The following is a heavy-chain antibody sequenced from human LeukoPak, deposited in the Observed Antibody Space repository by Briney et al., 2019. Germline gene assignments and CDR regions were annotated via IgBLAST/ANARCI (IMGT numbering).Heavy chain of an antibody. J-gene: IGHJ4*02. CDR3: ARVGYCSSTSCYIQLDY. D-gene: IGHD2-2*02. V-gene: IGHV3-48*01. CDR2: ISSSSSTI. Sequence: GGSLRLSCTASGFTFSSQTMNWVRQAPGKGLEWVSYISSSSSTIYYADSVKGRFTISRDNAKNSLYLQMNSLRAEDTAVYYCARVGYCSSTSCYIQLDYWGQGTLVTVSS. CDR1: GFTFSSQT.